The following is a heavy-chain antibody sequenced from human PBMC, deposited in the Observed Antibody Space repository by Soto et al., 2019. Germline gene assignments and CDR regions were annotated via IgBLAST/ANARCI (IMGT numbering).Heavy chain of an antibody. Sequence: GGSLSLSCAASGFTFSGSAMHWVRQASGKGLEWVGRIRSKANSYATAYAASVKGRFTISRDDSKNTAYLQMNSLKTEDTAVYYCTSTIFGVVTDYWGQGTLVTVSS. V-gene: IGHV3-73*01. D-gene: IGHD3-3*01. J-gene: IGHJ4*02. CDR1: GFTFSGSA. CDR3: TSTIFGVVTDY. CDR2: IRSKANSYAT.